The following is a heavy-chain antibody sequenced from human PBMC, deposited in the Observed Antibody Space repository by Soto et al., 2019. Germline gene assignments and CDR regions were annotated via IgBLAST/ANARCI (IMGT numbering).Heavy chain of an antibody. CDR2: IYYSGST. V-gene: IGHV4-61*01. CDR3: ASYIAAAGTDWFDP. D-gene: IGHD6-13*01. CDR1: GGSVSSGSYY. J-gene: IGHJ5*02. Sequence: QVQLQESGPGLVKPSETLSLTCTVSGGSVSSGSYYWSWIRQPPGKGLEWIGYIYYSGSTNYNPSLKSRVTISVDTSKNQFSLKLSSVTAADTAVYYCASYIAAAGTDWFDPWGQETLVTVSS.